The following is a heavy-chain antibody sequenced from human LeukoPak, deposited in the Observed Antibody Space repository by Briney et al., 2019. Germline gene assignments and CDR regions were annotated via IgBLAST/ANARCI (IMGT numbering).Heavy chain of an antibody. Sequence: SVKVSCKASGGTFSSYAISWVRQAPGQGLEWMGRIIPFLGIANYAQKFQGRVTITADKSTSTAYMELSSLRSEDTAVYYCARDPSNHDDYGDYGGVDYWGQGTLVTVSS. CDR2: IIPFLGIA. CDR1: GGTFSSYA. J-gene: IGHJ4*02. D-gene: IGHD4-17*01. V-gene: IGHV1-69*04. CDR3: ARDPSNHDDYGDYGGVDY.